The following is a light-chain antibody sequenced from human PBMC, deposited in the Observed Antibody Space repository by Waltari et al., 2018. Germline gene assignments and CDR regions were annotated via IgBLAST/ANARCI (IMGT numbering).Light chain of an antibody. CDR2: DVS. Sequence: QSALTQPASVSGSPGQSITISCTGTSSDVGCYSFVSWYQQHPGKAPKLMIYDVSKRPSGISNPFSGSKSGNTTSLTISGLQTEDEADYFCSTYTTSSALLFGGGTRLTVL. J-gene: IGLJ3*02. V-gene: IGLV2-14*03. CDR1: SSDVGCYSF. CDR3: STYTTSSALL.